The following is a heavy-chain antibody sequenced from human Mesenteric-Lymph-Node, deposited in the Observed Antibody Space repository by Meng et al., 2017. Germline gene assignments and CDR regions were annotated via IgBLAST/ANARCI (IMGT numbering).Heavy chain of an antibody. CDR1: GDSSSCGEYL. J-gene: IGHJ2*01. V-gene: IGHV4-30-4*01. Sequence: QVRVAEPGPGLRNPSQHLSVTCTVSGDSSSCGEYLWIWIRQHPWKGLEWIGYMDYRGSTFYNPSLKSRVTISVDTSNNQFSLKLSSVTAADTAVYYCARVGWRQWSFDLWGRGTLVTVSS. CDR2: MDYRGST. CDR3: ARVGWRQWSFDL. D-gene: IGHD5-18*01.